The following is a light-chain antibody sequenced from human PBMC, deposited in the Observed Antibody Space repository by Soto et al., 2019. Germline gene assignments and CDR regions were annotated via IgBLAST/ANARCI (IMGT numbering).Light chain of an antibody. CDR1: QNASTY. CDR2: DAS. V-gene: IGKV3-11*01. J-gene: IGKJ3*01. Sequence: EIVLTQSPATLSLSPGERATLSCRASQNASTYLAWYQQKPGQAPRLLIYDASSRATGIPARFSGSGSGTDFTLTISSLEPEDFAVYYWQQRTNWLTFGPGTKVDIK. CDR3: QQRTNWLT.